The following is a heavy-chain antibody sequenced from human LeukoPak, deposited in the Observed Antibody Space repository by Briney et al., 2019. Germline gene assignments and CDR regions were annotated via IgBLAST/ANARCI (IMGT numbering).Heavy chain of an antibody. Sequence: GGSLRLSCAASGFTVSSNYMSWVRQAPGKGLEWVSVIYSGGSTYYTDSVKGRFTISRDNSKNTLYLQMNSLRAEDTAVYYCARGLAVAGTYYFDYWGQGTLVTVSS. V-gene: IGHV3-53*01. CDR1: GFTVSSNY. CDR3: ARGLAVAGTYYFDY. CDR2: IYSGGST. J-gene: IGHJ4*02. D-gene: IGHD6-19*01.